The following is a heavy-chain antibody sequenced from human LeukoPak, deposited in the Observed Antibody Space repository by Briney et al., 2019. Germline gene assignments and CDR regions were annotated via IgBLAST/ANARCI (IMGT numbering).Heavy chain of an antibody. CDR3: ARPPITMIVVVIETFDY. D-gene: IGHD3-22*01. CDR1: GYTFTSYD. CDR2: MNPNSGNT. V-gene: IGHV1-8*01. J-gene: IGHJ4*02. Sequence: ASVKVSCTASGYTFTSYDINWVRQATGQGLEWMGRMNPNSGNTGYAQKFQGRVTMTRNTSISTAYMELSSLRSEDTAVYYCARPPITMIVVVIETFDYWGQGTLVTVSS.